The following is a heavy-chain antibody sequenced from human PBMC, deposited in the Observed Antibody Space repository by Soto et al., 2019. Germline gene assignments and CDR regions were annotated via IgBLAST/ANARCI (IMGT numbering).Heavy chain of an antibody. CDR1: GFTFASSA. CDR2: IVVGSGNT. V-gene: IGHV1-58*01. Sequence: GASVKVSCKASGFTFASSAVQWVRQARGQRLEWIGWIVVGSGNTNYAQKFQERVTITRDMSTSTAYMELSSLRSEDTAVYYCAADSGYDSSGTFDFWRQGTMVIASS. D-gene: IGHD3-22*01. J-gene: IGHJ3*01. CDR3: AADSGYDSSGTFDF.